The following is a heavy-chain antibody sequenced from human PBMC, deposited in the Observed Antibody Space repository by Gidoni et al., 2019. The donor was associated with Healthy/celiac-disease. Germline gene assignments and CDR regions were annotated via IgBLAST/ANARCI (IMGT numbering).Heavy chain of an antibody. Sequence: QVQLVQSGAVGKKPGASVQASCKASGYTFTSYAMHWVRQAPGQRLEWMGWINAGNGNTKYSQKFQGRVTITRDTSASTAYMELISLRSEDTAVYYCARVVYVWSGYLWFDPWGQGTLVTVSS. CDR2: INAGNGNT. CDR1: GYTFTSYA. V-gene: IGHV1-3*01. CDR3: ARVVYVWSGYLWFDP. J-gene: IGHJ5*02. D-gene: IGHD3-3*01.